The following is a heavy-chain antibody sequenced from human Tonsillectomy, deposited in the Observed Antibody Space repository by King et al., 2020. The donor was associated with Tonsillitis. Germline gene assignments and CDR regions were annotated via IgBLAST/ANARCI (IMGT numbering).Heavy chain of an antibody. V-gene: IGHV4-59*01. D-gene: IGHD3-3*01. CDR3: ARTIQPTYYDFWSGSLNYYYYMDV. Sequence: QLKESGPGLVKPSETLSLTCTVSGGSISSYYWSWIRQPPGKGLEWIGYIYYSGSTNYNPSLKSRVTISVDTSKNQFSLKLSSVTAADTAVYYCARTIQPTYYDFWSGSLNYYYYMDVWGKGTTVTVSS. J-gene: IGHJ6*03. CDR2: IYYSGST. CDR1: GGSISSYY.